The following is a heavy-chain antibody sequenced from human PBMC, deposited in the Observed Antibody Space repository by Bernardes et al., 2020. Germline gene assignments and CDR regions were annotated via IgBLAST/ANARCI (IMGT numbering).Heavy chain of an antibody. CDR1: GYTFTSYG. V-gene: IGHV1-18*01. CDR3: ARDRNLGYCSSTSCYENKWYYGMDV. CDR2: ISAYNGNT. Sequence: ASVKVSCKASGYTFTSYGISWVRQAPGQGLEWMGWISAYNGNTNYAQKLQGRVTMTTDTSTSTAYMELRSLRSDDTAVYYCARDRNLGYCSSTSCYENKWYYGMDVWGQGTTVTVSS. D-gene: IGHD2-2*01. J-gene: IGHJ6*02.